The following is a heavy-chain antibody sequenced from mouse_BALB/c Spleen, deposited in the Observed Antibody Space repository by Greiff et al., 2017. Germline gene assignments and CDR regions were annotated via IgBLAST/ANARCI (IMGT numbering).Heavy chain of an antibody. J-gene: IGHJ4*01. V-gene: IGHV3-8*02. Sequence: EVQLQESGPSLVKPSQTLSLTCSVTGDSITSGYWNWIRKFPGNKLEYMGYISYSGSTYYNPSLKSRISITRDTSKNQYYLQLNSVTTEDTATYYCARSLIYDGYYGYAMDYWGQGTSVTVSS. CDR3: ARSLIYDGYYGYAMDY. CDR1: GDSITSGY. D-gene: IGHD2-3*01. CDR2: ISYSGST.